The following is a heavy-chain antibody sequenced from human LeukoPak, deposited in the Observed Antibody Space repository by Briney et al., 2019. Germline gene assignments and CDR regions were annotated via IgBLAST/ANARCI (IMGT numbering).Heavy chain of an antibody. Sequence: ASVKVSCKASGYTFTGYYMHWVRQAPGQGLEWMGWINPNSGGTNYAQKFQGRVTMTRDTSISTAYMELSRLRSDDPAVYYCARDPVHDFWSGYLDPVYYMDVWGKGTTVTVSS. D-gene: IGHD3-3*01. CDR1: GYTFTGYY. J-gene: IGHJ6*03. V-gene: IGHV1-2*02. CDR3: ARDPVHDFWSGYLDPVYYMDV. CDR2: INPNSGGT.